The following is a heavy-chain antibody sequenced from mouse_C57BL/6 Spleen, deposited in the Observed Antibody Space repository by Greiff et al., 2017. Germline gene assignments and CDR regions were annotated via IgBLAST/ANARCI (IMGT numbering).Heavy chain of an antibody. Sequence: VQLQQSGAELVRPGASVTLSCKASGYTFTDYEMPWVKQTPVHGLEWIGAIVPETGGTASNQKFKGKAILTAAKSSSTAYMELRSLTSEDSAVYSCTRDPITTVYYYAMDYWGQGTSVTVSS. CDR1: GYTFTDYE. CDR3: TRDPITTVYYYAMDY. D-gene: IGHD1-1*01. V-gene: IGHV1-15*01. CDR2: IVPETGGT. J-gene: IGHJ4*01.